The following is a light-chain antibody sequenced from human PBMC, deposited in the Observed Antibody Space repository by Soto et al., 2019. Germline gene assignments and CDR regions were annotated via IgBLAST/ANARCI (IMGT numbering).Light chain of an antibody. CDR3: QHLNNYPPFT. V-gene: IGKV1-9*01. Sequence: IQLTQSPSSLPASVGDRVSITCRASQDIKTYLAWYQQKQGKAPKLLISGTFTLQSGVPSRFNGSGSGTDFTLTISRLQPEDFATYYCQHLNNYPPFTFGPGTKVDLE. CDR2: GTF. CDR1: QDIKTY. J-gene: IGKJ3*01.